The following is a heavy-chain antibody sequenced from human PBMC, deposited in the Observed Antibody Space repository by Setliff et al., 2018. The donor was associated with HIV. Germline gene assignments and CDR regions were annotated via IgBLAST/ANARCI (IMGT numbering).Heavy chain of an antibody. CDR2: IKSITDGGTT. CDR1: GFSFRNAW. D-gene: IGHD3-3*01. Sequence: PGESLKISCAASGFSFRNAWMSWVRQAPGKGLEWVGRIKSITDGGTTDYVAPVKGRFTISRDDSKNMLYLQMNSLKTEDTAVYYCAPNFGTFDPWGQGTLVTVSS. CDR3: APNFGTFDP. J-gene: IGHJ5*02. V-gene: IGHV3-15*01.